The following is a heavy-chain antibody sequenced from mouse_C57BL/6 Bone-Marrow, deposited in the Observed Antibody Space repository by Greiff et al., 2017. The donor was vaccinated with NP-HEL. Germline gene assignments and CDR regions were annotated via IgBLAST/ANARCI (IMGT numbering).Heavy chain of an antibody. CDR1: GFTFSDYY. D-gene: IGHD2-2*01. CDR2: ISNGGGST. J-gene: IGHJ2*01. CDR3: ARPDYGDDTHYFDY. Sequence: EVMLVESGGGLVQPGGSLKLSCAASGFTFSDYYLYWVRQTPEKRLEWVAYISNGGGSTYYPVTVKGRFTISRDNAKNTLYLQMSRLKSEDTAMYYCARPDYGDDTHYFDYWGQGTTLTVSS. V-gene: IGHV5-12*01.